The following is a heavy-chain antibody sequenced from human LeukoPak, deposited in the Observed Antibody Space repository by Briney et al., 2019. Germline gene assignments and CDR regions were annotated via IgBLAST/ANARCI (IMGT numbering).Heavy chain of an antibody. V-gene: IGHV5-51*01. CDR1: GYSFTSYW. J-gene: IGHJ4*02. CDR2: IYPGDSDT. CDR3: ARRYSGYEYFEY. Sequence: GESLKISCKGSGYSFTSYWIGWVRQMPGKGLEWMGIIYPGDSDTRYSPSFRGQVTISADKSINTAYLHWSSPKASDTAMYYCARRYSGYEYFEYWGQGTLVTVSS. D-gene: IGHD5-12*01.